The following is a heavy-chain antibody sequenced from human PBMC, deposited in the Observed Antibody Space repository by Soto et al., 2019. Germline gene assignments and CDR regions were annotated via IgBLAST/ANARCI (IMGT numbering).Heavy chain of an antibody. Sequence: SDTLSLTCTVSGSSIRSTDYYLSWIRQAPGKGLEWIGYVYYTGSTYYNPSLMSRLTISVDTSKNQFSLKLTSVTAAETAVYYCVRTAREGAVAPHWFDRWGQGTQVTVSS. J-gene: IGHJ5*02. CDR3: VRTAREGAVAPHWFDR. CDR2: VYYTGST. D-gene: IGHD2-21*02. V-gene: IGHV4-30-4*02. CDR1: GSSIRSTDYY.